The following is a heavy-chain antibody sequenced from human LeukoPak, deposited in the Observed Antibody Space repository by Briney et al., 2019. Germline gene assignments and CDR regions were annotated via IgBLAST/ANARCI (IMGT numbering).Heavy chain of an antibody. CDR1: GLTFTSSA. CDR2: IVVGSGNT. V-gene: IGHV1-58*02. CDR3: AAEVGILTGYYRYGMDV. Sequence: GASVKVSCEASGLTFTSSAMQWVRQARGQRLEWIGWIVVGSGNTNYAQKFQERVTITRDMSTSTAYMELSSLRSEDTAVYYCAAEVGILTGYYRYGMDVWGQGTTVTVSS. D-gene: IGHD3-9*01. J-gene: IGHJ6*02.